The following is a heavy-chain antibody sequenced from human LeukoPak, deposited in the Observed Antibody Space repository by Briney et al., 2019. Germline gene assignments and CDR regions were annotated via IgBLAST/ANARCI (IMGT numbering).Heavy chain of an antibody. J-gene: IGHJ4*02. CDR1: GGSISSYY. D-gene: IGHD4-17*01. V-gene: IGHV4-59*08. CDR2: VYYTGST. Sequence: SETLSLTCTVSGGSISSYYWSWVRQPPGKGLEWIGFVYYTGSTNYSPSLKSRVTISVDTSKNQFSLKQSSVTAADTAVYYCARLLDYGDYFDYWGQGTLVTVSS. CDR3: ARLLDYGDYFDY.